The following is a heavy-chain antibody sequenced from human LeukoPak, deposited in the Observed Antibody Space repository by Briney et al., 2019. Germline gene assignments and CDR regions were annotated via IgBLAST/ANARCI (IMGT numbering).Heavy chain of an antibody. D-gene: IGHD2-15*01. J-gene: IGHJ6*02. V-gene: IGHV1-69*05. CDR3: ARDMGSYYYGMDV. CDR2: IIPIFGTA. CDR1: GGTFSSYA. Sequence: ASVKVSCKASGGTFSSYAISWVRQAPGQGLEWMGGIIPIFGTANYAQKFQGRVTITTDESTSTAYMELSSLRSEDTAVYYCARDMGSYYYGMDVWGQGTTVTVSS.